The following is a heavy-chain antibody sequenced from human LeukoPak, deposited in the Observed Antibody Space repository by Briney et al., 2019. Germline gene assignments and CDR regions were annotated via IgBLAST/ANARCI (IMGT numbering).Heavy chain of an antibody. J-gene: IGHJ5*02. D-gene: IGHD6-19*01. CDR1: GFTFSSYS. V-gene: IGHV3-21*06. Sequence: GGSLRLSCAASGFTFSSYSMNWVRQAPGKGLEWVSSISTGSTYIYYADSVKGRFTISRDNAKNSLYLQMNSLRAEDTAVYYCARHCSSGSTIFNWFDPWGQGTLVTVSS. CDR3: ARHCSSGSTIFNWFDP. CDR2: ISTGSTYI.